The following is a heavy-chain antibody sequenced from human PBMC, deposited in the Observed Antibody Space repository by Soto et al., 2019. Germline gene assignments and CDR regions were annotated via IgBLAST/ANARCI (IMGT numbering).Heavy chain of an antibody. Sequence: SETLSLTCAVSGYSTSSGYYWGWIRQPPGKGLEWIGSIYHSGSTYYNPSLKSRVTISVDTSKNQFSLKLSSVTAADTAVYYCARDKAVVTATQNNNWFDPWGQGTLVTVSS. V-gene: IGHV4-38-2*02. CDR2: IYHSGST. CDR1: GYSTSSGYY. J-gene: IGHJ5*02. CDR3: ARDKAVVTATQNNNWFDP. D-gene: IGHD2-21*02.